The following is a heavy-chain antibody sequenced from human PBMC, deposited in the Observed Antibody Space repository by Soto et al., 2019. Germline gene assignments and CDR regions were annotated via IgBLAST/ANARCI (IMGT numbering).Heavy chain of an antibody. V-gene: IGHV1-18*01. D-gene: IGHD1-1*01. CDR3: ARGRYGDY. CDR1: GYIFTTYG. CDR2: ISAHNGNT. Sequence: QVHLVQSGAEVKKPGASVKVSCKGSGYIFTTYGITWVRQAPGQGLEWMGWISAHNGNTNYAQKLQGRVTVTRDTSTSTAYMELRNLRSDDTAVYYWARGRYGDYWGHGALVTVSS. J-gene: IGHJ4*01.